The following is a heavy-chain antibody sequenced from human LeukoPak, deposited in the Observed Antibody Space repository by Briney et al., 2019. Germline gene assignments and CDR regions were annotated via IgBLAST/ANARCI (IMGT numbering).Heavy chain of an antibody. J-gene: IGHJ1*01. Sequence: SETLSLTCTVSGGSISSSSYYWAWIRQPPGKGLEWIGIIYYGGSTYYNPSLKSRVTISVDTSKNQFSLKLSSVTAAETAVYYCARSSWYDSSGYYYSYWGQGTLVTVSS. CDR3: ARSSWYDSSGYYYSY. CDR2: IYYGGST. CDR1: GGSISSSSYY. D-gene: IGHD3-22*01. V-gene: IGHV4-39*01.